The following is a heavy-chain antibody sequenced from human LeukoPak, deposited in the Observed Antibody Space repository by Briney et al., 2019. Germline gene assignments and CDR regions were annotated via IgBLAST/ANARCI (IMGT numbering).Heavy chain of an antibody. CDR2: INPNSGGT. CDR1: GYTFTGYY. CDR3: ARKDPNCSSTSCSREHSRRFDP. D-gene: IGHD2-2*01. V-gene: IGHV1-2*02. J-gene: IGHJ5*02. Sequence: GASVKVSCKASGYTFTGYYMHWVRQAPGQGLEWMGWINPNSGGTNYAQKFQGRVTMTRDTSISTAYMELSRLRSDDTTVYYCARKDPNCSSTSCSREHSRRFDPWGQGTLVTVSS.